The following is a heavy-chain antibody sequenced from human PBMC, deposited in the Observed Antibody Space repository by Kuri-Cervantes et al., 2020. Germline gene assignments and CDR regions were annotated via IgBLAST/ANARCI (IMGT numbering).Heavy chain of an antibody. Sequence: TLSLTCAASGFTFSDYYMSWIRQPPGKALEWLARIDWDDDKYYSTSLKTRLTISKDTSKNQVVLTMTNMDPVDTATYYCARIRGGENAFDIRGQGTMVTVSS. CDR1: GFTFSDYY. V-gene: IGHV2-70*11. D-gene: IGHD3-16*01. CDR3: ARIRGGENAFDI. CDR2: IDWDDDK. J-gene: IGHJ3*02.